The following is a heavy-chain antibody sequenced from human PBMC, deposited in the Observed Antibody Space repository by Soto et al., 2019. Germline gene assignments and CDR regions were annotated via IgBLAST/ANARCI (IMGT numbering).Heavy chain of an antibody. CDR1: GFTFSSYG. J-gene: IGHJ6*02. V-gene: IGHV3-30*18. CDR3: AKTSYYGDYVYYYGMDV. Sequence: QVQLMESGGGVVQPGRSLXLSCAASGFTFSSYGMHWVRQAPGKGLEWVAVISYDGSNKYYADSVKGRFTISRDNSKNTLYLQMNSLRAEDTAVYYCAKTSYYGDYVYYYGMDVWGQGTTVTVSS. D-gene: IGHD4-17*01. CDR2: ISYDGSNK.